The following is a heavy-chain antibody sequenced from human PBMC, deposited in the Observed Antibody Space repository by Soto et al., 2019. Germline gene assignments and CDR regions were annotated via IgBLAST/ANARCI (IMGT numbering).Heavy chain of an antibody. J-gene: IGHJ4*02. CDR3: ATLRGYYDSSGYPLTLFDH. D-gene: IGHD3-22*01. CDR2: VYPSQRT. V-gene: IGHV4-39*01. CDR1: GGSINYSSYY. Sequence: SETLSLTWTVSGGSINYSSYYWAWIRQPPGKGLEWIGTVYPSQRTFYSTSLTSTVTLSVDPSTTQFSLILSSVTAADTPVYHCATLRGYYDSSGYPLTLFDHWGQGTLVTVSS.